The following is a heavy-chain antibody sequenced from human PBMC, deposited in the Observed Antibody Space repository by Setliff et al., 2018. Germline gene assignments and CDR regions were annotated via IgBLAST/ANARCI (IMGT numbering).Heavy chain of an antibody. Sequence: PSETLSLTCNVSADSISSSYDYWAWIRQPPGKGLEWIGSIYNSGSTYYNPSLKSRVSTSVDTSKNQFSLKLSSVTAADTAVYYCARLGYRGDLDYWGQGTLVTVSS. CDR3: ARLGYRGDLDY. J-gene: IGHJ4*02. CDR2: IYNSGST. V-gene: IGHV4-39*01. D-gene: IGHD5-12*01. CDR1: ADSISSSYDY.